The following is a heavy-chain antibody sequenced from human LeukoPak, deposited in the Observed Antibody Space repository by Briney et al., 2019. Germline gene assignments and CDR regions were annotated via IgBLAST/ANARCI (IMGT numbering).Heavy chain of an antibody. V-gene: IGHV4-34*01. Sequence: SETLPLTCAVYGGSFSDHSWTWIRPPPGKGLEWIGEIKQSGGNNHHPSLMCRVIMSVDTSKNQFSLKVSSVTGADTAVYYCARVGYSFSINDWSRTGLGAYPTKYYYYMDVWGKGTTVTVSS. CDR1: GGSFSDHS. D-gene: IGHD5-18*01. CDR2: IKQSGGN. J-gene: IGHJ6*03. CDR3: ARVGYSFSINDWSRTGLGAYPTKYYYYMDV.